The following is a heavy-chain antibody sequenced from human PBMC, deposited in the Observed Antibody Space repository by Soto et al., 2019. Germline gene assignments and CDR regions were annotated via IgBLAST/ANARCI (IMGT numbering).Heavy chain of an antibody. Sequence: GESLKISCKGSGYIFSTNWIGCFLQMPGKGLEWMGIIYPGDSDTRYSPSFEGQVAISADKSINTAYLQWSSLKASDTAMYYCARHSGIVTDGTEWGQGTLVTVSS. CDR2: IYPGDSDT. V-gene: IGHV5-51*01. CDR1: GYIFSTNW. D-gene: IGHD6-13*01. CDR3: ARHSGIVTDGTE. J-gene: IGHJ1*01.